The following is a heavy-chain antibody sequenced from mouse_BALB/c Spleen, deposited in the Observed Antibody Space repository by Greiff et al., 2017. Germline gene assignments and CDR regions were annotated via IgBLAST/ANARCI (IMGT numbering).Heavy chain of an antibody. V-gene: IGHV2-9*02. CDR1: GFSLTSYG. CDR3: ARDNYYGSSYGYFDV. J-gene: IGHJ1*01. CDR2: IWAGGST. Sequence: QVQLKQSGPGLVAPSQSLSITCTVSGFSLTSYGVHWVRQPPGKGLEWLGVIWAGGSTNYNSALMSRLSISKDNSKSQVFLKMNSLQTDYTAMYYCARDNYYGSSYGYFDVWGAGTTVTVSS. D-gene: IGHD1-1*01.